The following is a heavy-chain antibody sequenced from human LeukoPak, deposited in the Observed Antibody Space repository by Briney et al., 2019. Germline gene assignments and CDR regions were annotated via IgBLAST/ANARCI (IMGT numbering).Heavy chain of an antibody. CDR1: GFTVSSNY. CDR2: IYSGGST. V-gene: IGHV3-53*01. D-gene: IGHD4-17*01. Sequence: PGGSLRLSCAASGFTVSSNYMSWVRQAPGKGLEWVPVIYSGGSTYYADSVKDRFTISRDNSKSTLYIQMNSLRAEDTAVYYCARGGYGAYMGWGQGNLVTVSS. J-gene: IGHJ4*02. CDR3: ARGGYGAYMG.